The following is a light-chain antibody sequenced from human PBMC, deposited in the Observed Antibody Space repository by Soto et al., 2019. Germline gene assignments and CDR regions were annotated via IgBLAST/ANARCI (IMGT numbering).Light chain of an antibody. J-gene: IGKJ2*01. CDR3: QQYDSYYT. CDR1: QSISNW. V-gene: IGKV1-5*02. Sequence: DIQMTQSPSPLSASVGDSVTIVCRGSQSISNWLAWYQQKPGKAPTLLIYDVSRLESGVPSRFSVSGSGTECTLTINSLQPDEFATYYCQQYDSYYTFGQGTKVDIK. CDR2: DVS.